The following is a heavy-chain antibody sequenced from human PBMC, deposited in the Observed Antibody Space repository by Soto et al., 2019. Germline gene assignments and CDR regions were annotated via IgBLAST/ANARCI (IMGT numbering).Heavy chain of an antibody. D-gene: IGHD1-26*01. Sequence: QLQLVQSGAEVMKPGSSVKVSCKASGGSFSTYTITWVRQTPGQGLEWMGRIIPILGIRDYAQKFQARVTITADKSTSTAYMELSSLTSEDTAVYYCARDVGDLGQGTLVTVSS. CDR1: GGSFSTYT. CDR3: ARDVGD. J-gene: IGHJ4*02. CDR2: IIPILGIR. V-gene: IGHV1-69*08.